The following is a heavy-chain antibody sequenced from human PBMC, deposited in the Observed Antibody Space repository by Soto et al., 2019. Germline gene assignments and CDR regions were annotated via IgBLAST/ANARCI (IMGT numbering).Heavy chain of an antibody. CDR1: GDTFTKYV. V-gene: IGHV1-69*01. CDR2: ITPILGTL. Sequence: QVQLVQSGAEVKQPGSSVKVSCKASGDTFTKYVVSWVRQAPGQGLEWMGGITPILGTLNYAQKFMGRLTILADESATTVYMELTSLRSEDTAVYYCARRRGPSFGDVNPTNWFDPWGPGTLVTVSS. CDR3: ARRRGPSFGDVNPTNWFDP. J-gene: IGHJ5*02. D-gene: IGHD3-10*01.